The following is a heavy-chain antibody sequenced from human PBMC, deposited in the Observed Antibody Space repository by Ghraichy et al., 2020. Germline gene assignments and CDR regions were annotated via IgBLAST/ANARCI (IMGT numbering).Heavy chain of an antibody. CDR2: INPSGTTT. V-gene: IGHV3-23*01. J-gene: IGHJ3*02. Sequence: LSLTCAASGFTFGSYAMSWVRQTPGKGLDCVSAINPSGTTTYYADSVKGRFTISRDNSKNTLYLQMNSLRADDTALYFCANPYGSGTYYAFDIRGQGTMVSVSS. CDR1: GFTFGSYA. D-gene: IGHD3-10*01. CDR3: ANPYGSGTYYAFDI.